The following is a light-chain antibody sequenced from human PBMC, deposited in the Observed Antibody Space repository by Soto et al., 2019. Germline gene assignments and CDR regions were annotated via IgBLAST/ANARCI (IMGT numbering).Light chain of an antibody. Sequence: EVVMTQSPATLSVSPGESATLSCRASQTVSSNVAWYQQRPGQAPRLLIDGAFTRATGVPPRFSGSRSGTEYTLPISSTPSEDFALYYCQHHNNWLYTFGQGTKLEIK. J-gene: IGKJ2*01. CDR1: QTVSSN. CDR3: QHHNNWLYT. CDR2: GAF. V-gene: IGKV3-15*01.